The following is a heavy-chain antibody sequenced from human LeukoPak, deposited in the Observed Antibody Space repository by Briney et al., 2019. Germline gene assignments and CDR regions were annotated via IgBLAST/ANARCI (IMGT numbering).Heavy chain of an antibody. CDR1: GGSISSGGYY. Sequence: SETLSLTCTVSGGSISSGGYYWSWIRQPPGKGLEWIGYIYYSGSTYYNPSLKSRVTISVDTSKNQFSLKLSSVTAADTAVYYCARLGPNRKYCSSTSCSHFDYWGQGTLVTVSS. CDR3: ARLGPNRKYCSSTSCSHFDY. D-gene: IGHD2-2*01. J-gene: IGHJ4*02. V-gene: IGHV4-30-4*01. CDR2: IYYSGST.